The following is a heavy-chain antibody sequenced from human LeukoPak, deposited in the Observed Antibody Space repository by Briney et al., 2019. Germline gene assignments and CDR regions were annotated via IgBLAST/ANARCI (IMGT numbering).Heavy chain of an antibody. CDR3: ARGGSGYSRYYFDY. Sequence: GASVKVSCKASGYTFTRYYMHWVPQAPGQGLEWMGWINPNSGGRTSAQTFQGRVTMTRDTSISTAYMELSRLRSDDTAVYYCARGGSGYSRYYFDYWGQGTLVTVSS. CDR2: INPNSGGR. V-gene: IGHV1-2*02. D-gene: IGHD3-22*01. CDR1: GYTFTRYY. J-gene: IGHJ4*02.